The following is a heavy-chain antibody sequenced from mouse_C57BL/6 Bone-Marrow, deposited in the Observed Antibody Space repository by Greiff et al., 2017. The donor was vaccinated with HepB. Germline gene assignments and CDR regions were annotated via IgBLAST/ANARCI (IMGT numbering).Heavy chain of an antibody. CDR2: IYPRSGNT. CDR3: ARWDYYGSSYAMDY. D-gene: IGHD1-1*01. V-gene: IGHV1-81*01. J-gene: IGHJ4*01. CDR1: GYTFTSYG. Sequence: VQLQQSGAELARPGASVKLSCKASGYTFTSYGISWVKQRTGQGLEWIGEIYPRSGNTYYNEKFKGKATLTEDKSSSTAYMELRSLTSEDSAVYFCARWDYYGSSYAMDYWGQGTSVTVSS.